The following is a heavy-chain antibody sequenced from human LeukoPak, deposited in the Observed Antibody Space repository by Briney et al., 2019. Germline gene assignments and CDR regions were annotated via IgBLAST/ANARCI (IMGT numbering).Heavy chain of an antibody. V-gene: IGHV4-34*01. J-gene: IGHJ4*02. CDR2: INHSGST. CDR3: ARGCYGSGSYYV. D-gene: IGHD3-10*01. CDR1: GGSFSGYY. Sequence: SETLSLTCAVYGGSFSGYYWSWIRQPPGKGLEWIGEINHSGSTNYNPSLKSRVTISVDTSKNQFSLKLSSVTAADTAVYYCARGCYGSGSYYVWGQGTLVTVSS.